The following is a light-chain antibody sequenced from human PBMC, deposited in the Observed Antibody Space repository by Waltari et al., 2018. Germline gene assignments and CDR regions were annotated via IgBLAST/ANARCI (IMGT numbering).Light chain of an antibody. J-gene: IGLJ3*02. CDR1: SWDVGRYNL. CDR2: EVG. Sequence: QSALTQPASVSGSPGQSITISCTGTSWDVGRYNLVSWYQQHPGKAPKLMIYEVGKRPSGISNRFSGSKSGNTASLTISGLQAEDEADYYCCSYAGAGTGVFGGGTKVTVL. CDR3: CSYAGAGTGV. V-gene: IGLV2-23*02.